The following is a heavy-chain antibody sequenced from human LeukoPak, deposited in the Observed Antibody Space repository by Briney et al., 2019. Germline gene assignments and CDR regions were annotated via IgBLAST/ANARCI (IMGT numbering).Heavy chain of an antibody. D-gene: IGHD4-17*01. CDR2: ISGSGGST. J-gene: IGHJ3*02. Sequence: RGSLRLSCAASGFTFSSYAMSWVRQAPGKGLEWVSAISGSGGSTYYADSVKGRFTISTDHSKNTLYLQMNSLRAEDTAVYYCAKDLGRLTVTTLGVFDIWGQGTMVTVSS. CDR1: GFTFSSYA. V-gene: IGHV3-23*01. CDR3: AKDLGRLTVTTLGVFDI.